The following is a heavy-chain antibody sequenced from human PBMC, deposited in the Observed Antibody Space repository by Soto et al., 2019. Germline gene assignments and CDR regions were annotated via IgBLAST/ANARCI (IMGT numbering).Heavy chain of an antibody. V-gene: IGHV3-13*01. CDR2: LGGAGAR. D-gene: IGHD3-10*01. Sequence: PGGSLRLSCAAFGFTYRSYDMHWVRHVPGKGLEWVSSLGGAGAREYAGSVRGRFTISRDNAKNSLYLRMDSLRVGDTAVYYCTRATFGVGMDLWGQGTPVTVS. J-gene: IGHJ6*02. CDR1: GFTYRSYD. CDR3: TRATFGVGMDL.